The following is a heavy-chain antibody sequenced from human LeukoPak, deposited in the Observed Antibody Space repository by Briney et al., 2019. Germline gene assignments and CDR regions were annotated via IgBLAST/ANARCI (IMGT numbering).Heavy chain of an antibody. CDR3: AKGKINHEGAFDI. V-gene: IGHV3-23*01. J-gene: IGHJ3*02. CDR2: ISDSGGTT. Sequence: GGSLRLSCAASGFTFSSYAMSWVRQAPGKGLEWVSSISDSGGTTHYAESVRGRFSLSRDNFEKTLYLQMNRLRAEDTALYYCAKGKINHEGAFDIWGQGTRVIVAS. CDR1: GFTFSSYA.